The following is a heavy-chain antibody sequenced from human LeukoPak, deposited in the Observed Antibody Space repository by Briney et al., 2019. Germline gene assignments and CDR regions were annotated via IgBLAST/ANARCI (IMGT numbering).Heavy chain of an antibody. D-gene: IGHD4-17*01. CDR2: ISGRADNT. CDR3: ARESDYGDYVGY. J-gene: IGHJ4*02. Sequence: GGSLRLSCAASGFTFRSYGMNWVRQAPGKGLEWVASISGRADNTFYADFVKGRFTISRDNAKNSLYLQMSSLRAEDTAVYYCARESDYGDYVGYWGQGTLVTVSS. V-gene: IGHV3-21*01. CDR1: GFTFRSYG.